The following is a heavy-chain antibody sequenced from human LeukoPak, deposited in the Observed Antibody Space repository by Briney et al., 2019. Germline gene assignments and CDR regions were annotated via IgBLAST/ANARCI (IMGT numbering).Heavy chain of an antibody. CDR3: ARAQVYCSGGTCYLIGFDY. J-gene: IGHJ4*02. Sequence: SETLSLTCTVSGGSISSYSWSWIRQSPGKGLEWIGYIYDTGSTNYNPSLKSRVAISVDTSKKKFSLKMTSVTAADTAVYYCARAQVYCSGGTCYLIGFDYGGQGTLVTVSS. CDR1: GGSISSYS. D-gene: IGHD2-15*01. CDR2: IYDTGST. V-gene: IGHV4-59*01.